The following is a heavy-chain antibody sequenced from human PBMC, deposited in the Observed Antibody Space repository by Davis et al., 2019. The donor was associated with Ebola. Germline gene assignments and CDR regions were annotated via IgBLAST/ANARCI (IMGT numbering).Heavy chain of an antibody. D-gene: IGHD6-19*01. J-gene: IGHJ4*02. CDR2: ISSSSNYI. Sequence: PGGSLRLSCAASGFIFSSYVMNWVRQAPGKGLEWVSFISSSSNYIYYADSVKGRFTVSRDNAKNSLYLQMNSLRDEDTAVYYCARDGYSNDWGDYWGQGTLVTVSS. CDR3: ARDGYSNDWGDY. V-gene: IGHV3-21*01. CDR1: GFIFSSYV.